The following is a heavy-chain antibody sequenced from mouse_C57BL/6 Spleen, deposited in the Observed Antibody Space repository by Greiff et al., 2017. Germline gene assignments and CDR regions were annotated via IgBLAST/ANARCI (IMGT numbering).Heavy chain of an antibody. CDR3: ARRDYSEYYFDY. Sequence: VQLQQPGAELVMPGASVKLSCKASGYTFTSYWMHWVKQRPGQGLEWIGEIDPSDSYTNYNQKFKGKSTLTVDKSSSTAYMQLSSLTSEDSAVYYCARRDYSEYYFDYWGQGTTLTVSS. CDR2: IDPSDSYT. CDR1: GYTFTSYW. D-gene: IGHD2-12*01. V-gene: IGHV1-69*01. J-gene: IGHJ2*01.